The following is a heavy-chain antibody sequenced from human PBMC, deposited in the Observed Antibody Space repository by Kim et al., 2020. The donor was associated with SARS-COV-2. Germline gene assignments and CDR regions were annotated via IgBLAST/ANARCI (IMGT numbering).Heavy chain of an antibody. V-gene: IGHV5-51*01. CDR1: GYSFTSYW. CDR3: ARANSRSGGSFDY. J-gene: IGHJ4*02. D-gene: IGHD2-15*01. CDR2: IYPGDSDT. Sequence: GESLKISCKGSGYSFTSYWIGWVRQMPGKGLEWMGIIYPGDSDTRYSPSFQGQVTISADKSIITAYLQWSSLKASDTAMYYCARANSRSGGSFDYWGQGTLVTVSS.